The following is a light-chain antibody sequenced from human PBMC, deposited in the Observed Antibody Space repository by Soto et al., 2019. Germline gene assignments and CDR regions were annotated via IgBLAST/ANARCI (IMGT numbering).Light chain of an antibody. V-gene: IGLV2-14*01. J-gene: IGLJ2*01. CDR2: DVS. Sequence: QSALTQPASVSGSPGQSITISCTGTSSDVGGYNYVSWYQQHPGKAPKLMIHDVSNRPSGVSNRFSGSKSGNTASLTISGLHAEDEADYYCSSYTISSTVLFGGGTKLTVL. CDR1: SSDVGGYNY. CDR3: SSYTISSTVL.